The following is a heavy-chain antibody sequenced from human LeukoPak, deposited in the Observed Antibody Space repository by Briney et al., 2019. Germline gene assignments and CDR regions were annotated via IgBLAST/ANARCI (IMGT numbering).Heavy chain of an antibody. CDR3: ARDSRQRGYSGYDLDY. CDR2: INPNSGGT. Sequence: ASVKVSCKASGYTFTGYYMHWVRQAPGQGLEWMGWINPNSGGTNYAQKFQGRVTMTRDTSISTAYMELSRLRSDDTAVYYCARDSRQRGYSGYDLDYWGRGTLVTVSS. D-gene: IGHD5-12*01. CDR1: GYTFTGYY. J-gene: IGHJ4*02. V-gene: IGHV1-2*02.